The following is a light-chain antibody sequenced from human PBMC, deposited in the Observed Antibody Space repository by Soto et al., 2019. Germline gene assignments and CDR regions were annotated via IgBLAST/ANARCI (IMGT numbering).Light chain of an antibody. Sequence: EIVLTQSPGTLSLSPGERATLSCRASQSVSSSYLAWYQQKPGQAPRLLIYGASSRATGIPDRFSGSGSGKDFTLTISSLEPEGCAVYYCQQYGSSPPITFGPGTQVDIK. J-gene: IGKJ3*01. CDR3: QQYGSSPPIT. CDR2: GAS. CDR1: QSVSSSY. V-gene: IGKV3-20*01.